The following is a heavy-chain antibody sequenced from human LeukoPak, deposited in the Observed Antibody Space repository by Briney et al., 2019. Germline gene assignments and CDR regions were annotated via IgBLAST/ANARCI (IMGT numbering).Heavy chain of an antibody. CDR2: INPNSGGT. CDR3: ARAKGFSNYNYYYHYMDV. V-gene: IGHV1-2*02. CDR1: GYTFTGYY. D-gene: IGHD4-11*01. Sequence: ASVKVSCKASGYTFTGYYMHWVRQAPGQGLEWMGWINPNSGGTNYAQKFQGRVTMTRDRSISTAYMELSRLRSDDTAVYFCARAKGFSNYNYYYHYMDVWGKGTTVTVSS. J-gene: IGHJ6*03.